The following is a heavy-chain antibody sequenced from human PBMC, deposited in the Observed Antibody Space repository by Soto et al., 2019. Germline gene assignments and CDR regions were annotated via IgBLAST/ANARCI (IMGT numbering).Heavy chain of an antibody. CDR1: GFTFSSYA. CDR2: ISHDGINK. CDR3: GRCTSTRCHLGSDY. J-gene: IGHJ4*02. V-gene: IGHV3-30-3*01. D-gene: IGHD2-2*01. Sequence: GGSLRLSCAASGFTFSSYAMNWVRQAPGKGLEWVALISHDGINKYYADSVRGRFTISRDSPTNTLYLQMNSLRAADTAVYYCGRCTSTRCHLGSDYWGQGTLVTVSS.